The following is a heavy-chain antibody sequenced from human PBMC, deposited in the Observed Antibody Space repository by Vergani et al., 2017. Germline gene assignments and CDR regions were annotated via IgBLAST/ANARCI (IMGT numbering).Heavy chain of an antibody. CDR2: VNFVTGAA. V-gene: IGHV1-46*02. CDR1: GYIFKNYY. J-gene: IGHJ4*02. CDR3: ARSIGYCTSGSCRPYYFDL. Sequence: VQLVQSGAAVKKPGASAKVSCTASGYIFKNYYMHCLRLAPGQGFQWMGVVNFVTGAATSPQKFEGRITMTRDTSTGTFYMDLSSVKYGETAIYSCARSIGYCTSGSCRPYYFDLWGEGALVTVAS. D-gene: IGHD2-15*01.